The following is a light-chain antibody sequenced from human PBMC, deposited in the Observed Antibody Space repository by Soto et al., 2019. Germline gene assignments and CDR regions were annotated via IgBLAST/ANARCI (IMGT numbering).Light chain of an antibody. J-gene: IGKJ5*01. Sequence: IVLTHSPGTLSLSPGDRATLSCRASQSVSSTYLAWCQQKPGQAPRLLIYGASTRATGIPDRFSGTGSGTDFTLTISRLEPEDFAVYYCQHFGDSPVTFGQGTRLEIK. CDR1: QSVSSTY. V-gene: IGKV3-20*01. CDR3: QHFGDSPVT. CDR2: GAS.